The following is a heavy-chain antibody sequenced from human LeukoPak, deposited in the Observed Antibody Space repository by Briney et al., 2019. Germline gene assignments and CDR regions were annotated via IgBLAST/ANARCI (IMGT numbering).Heavy chain of an antibody. Sequence: SETLSLTCAVYGGSFSGYYWSWLRQPPGKGLEWIGEINHSGSTNYNPSLKSRVTISVDTSKNQFSLKLSSVTAADTAVYYCAVLIRGVIKTMAAPFDYWGQGTLVTVSS. CDR3: AVLIRGVIKTMAAPFDY. CDR2: INHSGST. D-gene: IGHD3-10*01. J-gene: IGHJ4*02. CDR1: GGSFSGYY. V-gene: IGHV4-34*01.